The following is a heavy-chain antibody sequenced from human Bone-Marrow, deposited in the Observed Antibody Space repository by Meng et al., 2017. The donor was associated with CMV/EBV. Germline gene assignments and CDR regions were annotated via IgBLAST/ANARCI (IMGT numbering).Heavy chain of an antibody. CDR3: ARDPGYSSSADDY. CDR2: ISSSSSYI. D-gene: IGHD6-13*01. J-gene: IGHJ4*02. Sequence: GGSLRLSCAASGFIFSTYGMHWVRQAPGKGLEWVSSISSSSSYIYYADSVKGRFTISRDNAKNSLYLQMNSLRAEDTAVYYCARDPGYSSSADDYWGQGTLVTVSS. V-gene: IGHV3-21*01. CDR1: GFIFSTYG.